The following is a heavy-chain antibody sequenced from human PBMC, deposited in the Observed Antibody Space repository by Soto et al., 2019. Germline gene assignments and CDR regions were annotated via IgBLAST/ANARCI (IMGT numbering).Heavy chain of an antibody. Sequence: GASVKVSCKASGGTFSSYTISWVRQAPGQGLEWMGRIIPILGTANYAQKFQGRVTITADESTSTAYMELSSLRSEDTAVYYCASTPDPYYYDSSGKDDYWGQGTLVTVSS. V-gene: IGHV1-69*08. J-gene: IGHJ4*02. D-gene: IGHD3-22*01. CDR1: GGTFSSYT. CDR2: IIPILGTA. CDR3: ASTPDPYYYDSSGKDDY.